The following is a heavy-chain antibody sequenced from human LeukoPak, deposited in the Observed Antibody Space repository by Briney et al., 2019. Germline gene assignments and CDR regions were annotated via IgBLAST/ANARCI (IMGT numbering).Heavy chain of an antibody. D-gene: IGHD6-25*01. CDR3: ARWVSGGVYYYYYYMDV. Sequence: PSETLSLTCAVSGYSISSGCYWGWIRQPPGKGLEWIGSIYHSGSTYYNPSLKSRVTISVDTSKNQFSLKLSSVTAADTAVYYCARWVSGGVYYYYYYMDVWGKGTTVTVSS. J-gene: IGHJ6*03. CDR2: IYHSGST. CDR1: GYSISSGCY. V-gene: IGHV4-38-2*01.